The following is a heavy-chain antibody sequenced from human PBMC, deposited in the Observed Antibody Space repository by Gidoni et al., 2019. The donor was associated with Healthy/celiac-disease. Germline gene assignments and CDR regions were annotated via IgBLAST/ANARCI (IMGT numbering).Heavy chain of an antibody. Sequence: QLQLQESGPGLVKPSETLSLTCTVSGGSISSSSYYWGWIRQPPGKGLEWIGSIYYSGSTYYNPSLKSRVTISVDTSKNQFSLKLSSVTAADTAVYYCARDPYDYVWGSYPNGLDYWGQGTLVTVSS. D-gene: IGHD3-16*02. CDR1: GGSISSSSYY. J-gene: IGHJ4*02. CDR2: IYYSGST. V-gene: IGHV4-39*07. CDR3: ARDPYDYVWGSYPNGLDY.